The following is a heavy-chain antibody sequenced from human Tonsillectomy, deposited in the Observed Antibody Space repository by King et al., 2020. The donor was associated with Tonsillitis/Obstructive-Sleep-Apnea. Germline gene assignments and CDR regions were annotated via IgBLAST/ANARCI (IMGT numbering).Heavy chain of an antibody. V-gene: IGHV3-23*04. Sequence: VQLVESGGGLVQPGGSLRLSCAASGFTFSHYAMSWVRQAPGKGLEWVSLISVSGNTYYADSVKGRFTISRDSSKNTLDLQMNSLRAEDTAVYYCAKDGPVRWELPSYVDCWGQGTLVTVSS. CDR3: AKDGPVRWELPSYVDC. CDR1: GFTFSHYA. CDR2: ISVSGNT. D-gene: IGHD1-26*01. J-gene: IGHJ4*02.